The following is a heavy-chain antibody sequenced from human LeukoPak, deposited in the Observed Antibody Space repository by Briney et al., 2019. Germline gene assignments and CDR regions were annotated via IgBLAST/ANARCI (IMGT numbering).Heavy chain of an antibody. V-gene: IGHV4-34*01. J-gene: IGHJ4*02. Sequence: SETLSLTCAVYGGSFSDYYWSCIRQPPGKGMEWIGEINHSGSTNYNPSLKSRVTISVDTSKNQFSLKLSSVTAADTAVYYCARERAPSLYYDSSGYYPLDYWGQGTLVTVSS. CDR2: INHSGST. CDR1: GGSFSDYY. D-gene: IGHD3-22*01. CDR3: ARERAPSLYYDSSGYYPLDY.